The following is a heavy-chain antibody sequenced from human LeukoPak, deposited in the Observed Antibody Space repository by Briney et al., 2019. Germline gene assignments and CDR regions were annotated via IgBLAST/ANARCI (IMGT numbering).Heavy chain of an antibody. V-gene: IGHV3-48*01. CDR3: ARGGARLGFDP. CDR1: GFTFSSYS. J-gene: IGHJ5*02. CDR2: ISSSSSTI. Sequence: GGSLRLSCAASGFTFSSYSMNWVRQAPGKGLEWVSYISSSSSTIYYADSVKGRFTISRDNAKNSLYLQMNSLRAEDTAVYYCARGGARLGFDPWGRGTLVTVSS. D-gene: IGHD1-26*01.